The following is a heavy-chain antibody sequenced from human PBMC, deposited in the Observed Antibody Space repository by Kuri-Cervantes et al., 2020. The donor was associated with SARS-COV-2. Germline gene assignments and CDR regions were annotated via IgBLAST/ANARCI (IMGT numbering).Heavy chain of an antibody. J-gene: IGHJ6*02. V-gene: IGHV3-33*08. D-gene: IGHD4-17*01. CDR1: GFIFSSYA. Sequence: GESLKISCAASGFIFSSYAMHWVRQAPGKGLEWVAVIWYDGSNKYYADSVKGRFTISRDNSKNTLYLQMNSLRAEDTAVYYCARVIIDYGITEWYGMDVWGQGTTVTVSS. CDR3: ARVIIDYGITEWYGMDV. CDR2: IWYDGSNK.